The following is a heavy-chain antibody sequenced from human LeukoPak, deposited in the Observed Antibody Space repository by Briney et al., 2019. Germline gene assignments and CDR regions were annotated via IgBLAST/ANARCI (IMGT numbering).Heavy chain of an antibody. J-gene: IGHJ4*02. D-gene: IGHD4-17*01. CDR1: GLTFSLYA. CDR3: ARNDYGDYYFDY. CDR2: ISKDGNSI. Sequence: PGSSLRLSCAASGLTFSLYAMHWVRQAPGKGLEWVAVISKDGNSIRYADSVKGRFTISRDNSKNALFLQLDSLRAEDTAIYYCARNDYGDYYFDYWGLGTLVTVSS. V-gene: IGHV3-30-3*01.